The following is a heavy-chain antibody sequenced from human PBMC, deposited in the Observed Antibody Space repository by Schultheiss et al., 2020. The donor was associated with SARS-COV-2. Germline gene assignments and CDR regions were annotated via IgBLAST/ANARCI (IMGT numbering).Heavy chain of an antibody. Sequence: SQTLSLTCTVSGGSISSSSYYWGWIRQPPGKGLEWIGSIYYSGSTYYNPSLKSRVTISVDTSKNQFSLKLSSVTAADTAVYYCARVRELTGDTPYDYWGQGTRVTVSS. CDR1: GGSISSSSYY. D-gene: IGHD7-27*01. J-gene: IGHJ4*02. CDR2: IYYSGST. V-gene: IGHV4-39*01. CDR3: ARVRELTGDTPYDY.